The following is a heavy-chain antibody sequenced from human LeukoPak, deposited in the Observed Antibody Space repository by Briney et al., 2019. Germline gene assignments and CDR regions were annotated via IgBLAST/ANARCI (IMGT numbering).Heavy chain of an antibody. CDR3: ASQDASIYSESSTSPTYSA. D-gene: IGHD3-22*01. V-gene: IGHV1-69*05. CDR2: SIPIFDSA. J-gene: IGHJ5*02. Sequence: GASVKVSCKASGGTFTNYAFNWVRQAPGQGLEWMGRSIPIFDSAHYAQRFQGRITITTDESSTTAYMTLSSLTSDDTAVYYCASQDASIYSESSTSPTYSAWGQGTLVTVSS. CDR1: GGTFTNYA.